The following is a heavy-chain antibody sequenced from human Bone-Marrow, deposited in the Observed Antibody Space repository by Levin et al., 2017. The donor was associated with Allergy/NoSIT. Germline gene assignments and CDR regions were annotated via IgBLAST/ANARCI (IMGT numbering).Heavy chain of an antibody. Sequence: LGESLKISCTTSGYNFGSYDITWVRQATGQGLEWMGWMKGDNGDTGLAPKFQGRVTMTRNLAIRTAYLEVTRLTSEDTAVYYCSRVNSGGRAYVWASNHWGQGTLV. D-gene: IGHD3-16*01. V-gene: IGHV1-8*02. CDR3: SRVNSGGRAYVWASNH. J-gene: IGHJ4*02. CDR1: GYNFGSYD. CDR2: MKGDNGDT.